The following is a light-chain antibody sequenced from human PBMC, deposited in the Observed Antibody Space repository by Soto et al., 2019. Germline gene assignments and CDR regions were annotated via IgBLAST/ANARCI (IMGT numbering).Light chain of an antibody. CDR1: SSDVGSYNR. V-gene: IGLV2-18*02. Sequence: QSALTQPPSVSGSPGQSVTISCTGTSSDVGSYNRVSWYQQPPGTAPKLMIYEVSNRPSGVPGRFSGSKSGNTASLTISGLQAEDEADYYCSSYTSSSTLGVFGTGTKVTVL. CDR3: SSYTSSSTLGV. J-gene: IGLJ1*01. CDR2: EVS.